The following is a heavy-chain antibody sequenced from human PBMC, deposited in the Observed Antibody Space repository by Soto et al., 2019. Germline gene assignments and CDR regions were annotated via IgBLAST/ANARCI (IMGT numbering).Heavy chain of an antibody. D-gene: IGHD3-10*01. V-gene: IGHV1-69*02. Sequence: ASVKVSCKASGDTFAFHSINWVRQAPGLGLEWMGRINPILSMSNYAQRFQGRVTMTADKSTSTAYMVLSSLRSEDTATYYCATSYGSGYRAFDYWGQGALVTVSS. CDR3: ATSYGSGYRAFDY. CDR2: INPILSMS. J-gene: IGHJ4*02. CDR1: GDTFAFHS.